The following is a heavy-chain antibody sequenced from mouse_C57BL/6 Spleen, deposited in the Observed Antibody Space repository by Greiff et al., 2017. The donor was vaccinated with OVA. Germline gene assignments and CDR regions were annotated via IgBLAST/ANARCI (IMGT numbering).Heavy chain of an antibody. V-gene: IGHV1-64*01. CDR3: AGDYYGSSHWYFDV. D-gene: IGHD1-1*01. CDR1: GYTFTSYW. J-gene: IGHJ1*03. CDR2: IHPNSGST. Sequence: QVQLQQPGAELVKPGASVKLSCKASGYTFTSYWMHWVKQRPGQGLEWIGMIHPNSGSTNYNEKFKSKATLTVDKSSSTAYMQLSSLTSEDSAVYYGAGDYYGSSHWYFDVWGKGTTVTVSS.